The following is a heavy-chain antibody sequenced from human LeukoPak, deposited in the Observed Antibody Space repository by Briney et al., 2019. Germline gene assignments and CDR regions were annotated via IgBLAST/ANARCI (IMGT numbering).Heavy chain of an antibody. D-gene: IGHD5-24*01. CDR1: GFTFSSYG. CDR2: IKQDGSEK. Sequence: PGGSLRLSCAASGFTFSSYGMSWVRQAPGKGLEWVANIKQDGSEKYYVDSVKGRFSISRDDAKNSLYLQMSRLTAEDTAVYYCARGTWATLYYYYMDVWGKGTTVTVSS. CDR3: ARGTWATLYYYYMDV. V-gene: IGHV3-7*01. J-gene: IGHJ6*03.